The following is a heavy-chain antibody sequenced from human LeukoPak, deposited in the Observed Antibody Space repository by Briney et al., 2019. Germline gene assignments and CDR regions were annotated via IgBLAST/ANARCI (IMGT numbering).Heavy chain of an antibody. CDR1: GFTFSNYA. D-gene: IGHD3-9*01. V-gene: IGHV3-23*01. CDR2: ITGSGGNT. CDR3: AKWGDYDVLTGYYVSDY. J-gene: IGHJ4*02. Sequence: PGGSLRLSCAASGFTFSNYAMSWVRQAPGKGLGWVSSITGSGGNTYYADSVEGRFTISRDNSKNTVFLQMNSLRAEDTAVYYCAKWGDYDVLTGYYVSDYWGQGTLVTVSS.